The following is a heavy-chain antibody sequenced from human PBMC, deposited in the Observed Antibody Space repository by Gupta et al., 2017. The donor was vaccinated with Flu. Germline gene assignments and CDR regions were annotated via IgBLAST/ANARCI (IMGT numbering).Heavy chain of an antibody. CDR3: ATVTTGC. D-gene: IGHD4-17*01. CDR1: GSTFSVSV. CDR2: INPDGSST. V-gene: IGHV3-74*03. J-gene: IGHJ4*02. Sequence: EVQLVESGGGLVQPAGSLRLSCAASGSTFSVSVLQWSRQAPGKGLVWVSRINPDGSSTTYADSVKGLFTISRDNAKNTLYLQMNSLGADDTAVYYCATVTTGCWGQGTLVTVSS.